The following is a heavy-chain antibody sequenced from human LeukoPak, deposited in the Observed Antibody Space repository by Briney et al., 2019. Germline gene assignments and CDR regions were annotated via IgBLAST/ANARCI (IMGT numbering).Heavy chain of an antibody. Sequence: PGGSLRLSCAASGFTFSSYWMHWVRQAPGKGLVWVSRINSDGSSTTSADSVKGRLTISRDNAKNTLYLQMNSLRAEDTAVYYCAKGGATVIDYWGQGTLVTVSS. CDR1: GFTFSSYW. CDR3: AKGGATVIDY. V-gene: IGHV3-74*01. CDR2: INSDGSST. J-gene: IGHJ4*02. D-gene: IGHD4-17*01.